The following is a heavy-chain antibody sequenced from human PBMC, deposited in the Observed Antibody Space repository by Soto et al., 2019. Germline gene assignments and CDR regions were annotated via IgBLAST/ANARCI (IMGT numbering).Heavy chain of an antibody. D-gene: IGHD3-10*01. CDR2: ICYSGST. CDR3: ARRGKEYYGSGSYPHYYYYYMDV. CDR1: GGSVSSGGYY. Sequence: SETLSLTCTVSGGSVSSGGYYWSWIRQHPGKGVEWNGYICYSGSTYYNPSLKSRVTISVDTSKNQCSLKLSSVTAADTAVYYCARRGKEYYGSGSYPHYYYYYMDVWGKGTTVTVSS. V-gene: IGHV4-31*03. J-gene: IGHJ6*03.